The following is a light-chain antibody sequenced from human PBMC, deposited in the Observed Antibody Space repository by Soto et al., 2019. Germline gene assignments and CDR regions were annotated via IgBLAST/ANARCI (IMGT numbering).Light chain of an antibody. CDR3: QQSYSTTRA. J-gene: IGKJ4*01. CDR1: QSISSY. Sequence: DIQMTQSPSSLSASVGDRVTITCRASQSISSYLNWYQQKPGKAPKLLIYAASSLQSGVPSRFSGSGSVTDFTLTISSLQPEDFATYYCQQSYSTTRAFGGGTKVEIK. V-gene: IGKV1-39*01. CDR2: AAS.